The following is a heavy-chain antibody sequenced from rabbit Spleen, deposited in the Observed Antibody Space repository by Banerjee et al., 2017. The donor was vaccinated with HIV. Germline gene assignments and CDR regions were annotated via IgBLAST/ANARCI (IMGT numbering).Heavy chain of an antibody. CDR1: GIDFSSSYW. J-gene: IGHJ4*01. D-gene: IGHD1-1*01. Sequence: QEQLEESGGDLVKPGASLTLTCTASGIDFSSSYWICWVRQAPGKGLEWIACITTGSGGTYYASWAKGRFTLSKTSSTTVDLKMTGLTAADTATYFCARGSSSRHDGLKFWGQGTLVTVS. V-gene: IGHV1S45*01. CDR3: ARGSSSRHDGLKF. CDR2: ITTGSGGT.